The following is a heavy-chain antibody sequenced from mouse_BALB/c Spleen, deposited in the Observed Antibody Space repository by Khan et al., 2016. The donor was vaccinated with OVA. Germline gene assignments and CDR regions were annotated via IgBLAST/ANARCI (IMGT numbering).Heavy chain of an antibody. CDR1: GFSLTNYG. CDR2: IWSGGST. J-gene: IGHJ4*01. Sequence: VQLQESGPGLVQPSQSLSITCTVSGFSLTNYGVHWVRQSPGKGLEWLGVIWSGGSTDYNAAFISRLSISKDNSKSQVFLKMNSLQANDTAIYCCARIFIGTTDYAMDYWGQGTSVTVSS. CDR3: ARIFIGTTDYAMDY. D-gene: IGHD2-14*01. V-gene: IGHV2-2*02.